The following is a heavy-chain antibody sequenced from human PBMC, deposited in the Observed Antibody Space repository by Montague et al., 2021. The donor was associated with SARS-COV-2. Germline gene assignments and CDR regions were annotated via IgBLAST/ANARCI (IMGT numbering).Heavy chain of an antibody. CDR3: ARGRQHFNMIVVVMTGGEYYFDY. J-gene: IGHJ4*02. CDR1: GGSFSDYY. CDR2: INHRGTS. V-gene: IGHV4-34*01. D-gene: IGHD3-22*01. Sequence: SETLSLTCAVYGGSFSDYYWGWIRQPPGKGLEWIGEINHRGTSKYNPSLKSRVSISLETSKNQFSLYLSSVTAADTAVYYCARGRQHFNMIVVVMTGGEYYFDYWGQGTLVTVSS.